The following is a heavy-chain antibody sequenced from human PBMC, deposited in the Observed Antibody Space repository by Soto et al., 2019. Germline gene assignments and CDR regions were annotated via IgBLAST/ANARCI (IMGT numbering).Heavy chain of an antibody. CDR3: ARVGLTVTHGYFDY. Sequence: SETLSLTCDVSGYSISSGYYWGWVRQPPGKGLQWIGTIFHNANTYYNPSLKSRVTISVDTSKNQFSLRVTSVTAADTAVYYCARVGLTVTHGYFDYSGQGTVLTVSS. D-gene: IGHD4-17*01. CDR1: GYSISSGYY. V-gene: IGHV4-38-2*01. CDR2: IFHNANT. J-gene: IGHJ4*02.